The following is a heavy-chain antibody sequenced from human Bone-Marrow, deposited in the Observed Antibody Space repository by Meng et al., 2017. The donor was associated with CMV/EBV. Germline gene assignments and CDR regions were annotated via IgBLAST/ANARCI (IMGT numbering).Heavy chain of an antibody. D-gene: IGHD1-26*01. J-gene: IGHJ4*02. Sequence: GESLKISCAASGFTFSDYYMSWIRQAPGKGLEWVAVISYDGSNKYYADSVKGRFTISRDNSKNTLYLQMNSLRAEDTAVYYCARDSMEWELLGADYWGQGTLVTVSS. V-gene: IGHV3-30-3*01. CDR3: ARDSMEWELLGADY. CDR1: GFTFSDYY. CDR2: ISYDGSNK.